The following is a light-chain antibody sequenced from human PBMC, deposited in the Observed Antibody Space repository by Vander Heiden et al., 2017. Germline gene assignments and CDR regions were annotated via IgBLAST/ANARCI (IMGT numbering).Light chain of an antibody. CDR1: QSLLHSNGYNY. CDR3: MQALQTPYT. V-gene: IGKV2-28*01. J-gene: IGKJ2*01. CDR2: LGS. Sequence: IVSTQSPLPQPVTPGEPASISCRSSQSLLHSNGYNYLDWYLQKPGQSPQLLIYLGSNRASGVPDRFSGSGSGTDFTLKISRVEAEDVGVYYCMQALQTPYTFGQGTKLEIK.